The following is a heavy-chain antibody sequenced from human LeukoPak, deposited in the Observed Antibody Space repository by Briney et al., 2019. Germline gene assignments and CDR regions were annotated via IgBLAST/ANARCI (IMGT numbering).Heavy chain of an antibody. D-gene: IGHD3-22*01. V-gene: IGHV3-23*01. Sequence: GGSLRLSCAASGFTFYNYAMTWVRQAAGKGLEWVSGISDSDSSTYYADSVKGRITISRDNSKKTLNLQMDNLKTEDTAVYYCLKSYYYDSGSLSHYWYFDLWGRGTLVTVSS. CDR2: ISDSDSST. J-gene: IGHJ2*01. CDR1: GFTFYNYA. CDR3: LKSYYYDSGSLSHYWYFDL.